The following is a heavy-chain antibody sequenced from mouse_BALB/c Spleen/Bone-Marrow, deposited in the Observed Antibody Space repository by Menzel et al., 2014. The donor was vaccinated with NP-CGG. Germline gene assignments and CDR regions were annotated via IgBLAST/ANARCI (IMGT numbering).Heavy chain of an antibody. D-gene: IGHD2-3*01. CDR2: IWSGGST. CDR3: ARDGYYAMDY. J-gene: IGHJ4*01. Sequence: QGQLKQSGPGRVEPSQSLSITCTVSGFSLPSYGVHWVRQAPGKGLDWLGVIWSGGSTDYNAAFISRLSISKDSSESQVFFKMNSLQANDTAIYYCARDGYYAMDYWGQGTSVTVSS. CDR1: GFSLPSYG. V-gene: IGHV2-2*02.